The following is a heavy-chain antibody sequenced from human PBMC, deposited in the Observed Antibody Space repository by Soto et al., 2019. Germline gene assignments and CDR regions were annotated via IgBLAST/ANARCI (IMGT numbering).Heavy chain of an antibody. CDR2: IYSGGST. D-gene: IGHD3-22*01. V-gene: IGHV3-53*04. Sequence: GSLRLSCAASGVTVSSNYMRWVRSAPGKVLEWVSVIYSGGSTYYADSVKGRFTISRHNSKNTLYLLMNSLRAEDTAVYYCASIYDSSGYYYGNNWFDPWGQGTLVTVSS. CDR1: GVTVSSNY. CDR3: ASIYDSSGYYYGNNWFDP. J-gene: IGHJ5*02.